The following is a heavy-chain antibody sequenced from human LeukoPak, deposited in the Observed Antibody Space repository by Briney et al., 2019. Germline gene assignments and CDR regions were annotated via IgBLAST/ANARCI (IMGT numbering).Heavy chain of an antibody. CDR2: IYYSGST. V-gene: IGHV4-30-4*01. J-gene: IGHJ4*02. CDR1: GASISSGYYY. CDR3: ARGRFLEWLLTGGEGFDY. D-gene: IGHD3-3*01. Sequence: SETLSLTWTVSGASISSGYYYWSWFRQPPGKGLEWIGYIYYSGSTYYNPSLKSRVTISVDTSKNQFSLKLSSVTAADTAVYYCARGRFLEWLLTGGEGFDYWGQGTLVTVSS.